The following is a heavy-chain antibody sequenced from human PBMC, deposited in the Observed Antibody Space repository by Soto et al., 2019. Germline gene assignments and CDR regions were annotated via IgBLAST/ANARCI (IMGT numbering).Heavy chain of an antibody. V-gene: IGHV3-30-3*01. J-gene: IGHJ4*02. D-gene: IGHD3-9*01. CDR2: ISNDGSKK. CDR3: ARAHKDYDILTGYSTHFDY. Sequence: GGSLRLSCAASGFTFRSYAMHWVRQAPGKGLEWVAVISNDGSKKYYADSVKGRFTISRDNSKNTLYLRMNNLGAGDSAVYYCARAHKDYDILTGYSTHFDYWGQGTLVTVSS. CDR1: GFTFRSYA.